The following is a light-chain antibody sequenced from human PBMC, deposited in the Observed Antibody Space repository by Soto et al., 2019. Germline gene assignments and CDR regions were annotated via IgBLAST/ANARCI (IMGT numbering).Light chain of an antibody. CDR1: QSVSSN. J-gene: IGKJ1*01. Sequence: EIVITQSPATLSVSPGERATLSCRASQSVSSNVVWYQQKPGQAPRLLIYGASTRATGIPVRFSGSGSGTEFTLTINSLQSEDFALYYCQQYDNWPQTFGQGTKVDIK. CDR2: GAS. CDR3: QQYDNWPQT. V-gene: IGKV3-15*01.